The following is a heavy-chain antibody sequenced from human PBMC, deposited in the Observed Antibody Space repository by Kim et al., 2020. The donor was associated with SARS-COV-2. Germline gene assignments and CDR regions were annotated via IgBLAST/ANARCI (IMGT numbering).Heavy chain of an antibody. V-gene: IGHV6-1*01. CDR3: GRVAYPTSPPVS. CDR2: TYYRSKWYN. CDR1: GDSVSSNSAA. Sequence: SQTLSLTCAISGDSVSSNSAAWHWIRQSPSGGLEWLGRTYYRSKWYNDYAVSVNSRITINPDTSKNQFSLQLNSVTPEDTAVYYCGRVAYPTSPPVSWGQGTLVTVSS. D-gene: IGHD2-21*01. J-gene: IGHJ4*02.